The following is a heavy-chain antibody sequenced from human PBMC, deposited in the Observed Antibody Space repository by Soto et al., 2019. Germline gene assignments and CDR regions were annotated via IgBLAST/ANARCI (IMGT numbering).Heavy chain of an antibody. J-gene: IGHJ4*02. CDR2: ISANGQGI. CDR1: GFTFTYCA. CDR3: AKDRDYPRDQFHY. V-gene: IGHV3-23*01. Sequence: EVQLLESGGGLVQPGGSLRLSCTASGFTFTYCAFSWVRQAPGTGLEWVSAISANGQGIYYADSVRGRFTISRDNSKNTVFLHMDSLRAEDTAVYYCAKDRDYPRDQFHYWGQGTLVTVSS. D-gene: IGHD2-2*01.